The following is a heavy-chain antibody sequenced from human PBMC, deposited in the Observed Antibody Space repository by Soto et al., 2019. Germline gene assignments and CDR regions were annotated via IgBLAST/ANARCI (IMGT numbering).Heavy chain of an antibody. V-gene: IGHV3-53*01. CDR2: IYSGGST. D-gene: IGHD2-2*01. CDR3: ARVPAAKVFYYYYGMDV. J-gene: IGHJ6*02. Sequence: GGSLRLSCAASGFTVSSNYMSWVRQVPGKGLEWVSVIYSGGSTYYADSVKGRFTISRDNSKNTLYLQMNSLRAEDTAVYYCARVPAAKVFYYYYGMDVWGQGTTVTVSS. CDR1: GFTVSSNY.